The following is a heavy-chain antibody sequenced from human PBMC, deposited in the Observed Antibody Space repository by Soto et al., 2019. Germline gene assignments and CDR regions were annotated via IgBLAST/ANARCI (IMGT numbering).Heavy chain of an antibody. Sequence: VKVSCKASGYTFTSYYMHWVRQAPGQGLEWMGIINPSGGSTSYAQKFQGRVTMTRDTSTSTVYMELSSLRSEDTAVYYCARASTVEMAYYYGMDVWGQGTTVTVSS. J-gene: IGHJ6*02. CDR1: GYTFTSYY. V-gene: IGHV1-46*01. CDR2: INPSGGST. D-gene: IGHD3-3*02. CDR3: ARASTVEMAYYYGMDV.